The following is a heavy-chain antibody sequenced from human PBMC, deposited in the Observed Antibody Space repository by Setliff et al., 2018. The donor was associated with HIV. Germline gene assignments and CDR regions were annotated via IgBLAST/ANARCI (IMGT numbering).Heavy chain of an antibody. J-gene: IGHJ5*02. Sequence: SETLSLTCTVSGGSISSHYWSWIRQPPGKGLEWIGSIYYSGSTNYNPSLKSRVTISVDTSKNQFSLKLASVTAADTAVYYCARHWRGSGWSNWFDPWGQGTLVTVSS. CDR3: ARHWRGSGWSNWFDP. CDR1: GGSISSHY. CDR2: IYYSGST. D-gene: IGHD6-19*01. V-gene: IGHV4-59*08.